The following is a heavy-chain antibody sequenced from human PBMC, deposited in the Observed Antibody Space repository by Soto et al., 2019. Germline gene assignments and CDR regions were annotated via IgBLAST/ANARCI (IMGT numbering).Heavy chain of an antibody. CDR1: GFTFCDYY. D-gene: IGHD5-12*01. J-gene: IGHJ4*02. V-gene: IGHV3-11*05. Sequence: QVQLVESGGGLVKPGGSLRLSCAASGFTFCDYYMSWIRQAPGKGLEWVSYISSSSSYTNYADSVKGRFTISRDNAKNSLYLQMNSLRAEDTAVYYCARDHHRYSGYDYVDYWGQGTLVTVSS. CDR3: ARDHHRYSGYDYVDY. CDR2: ISSSSSYT.